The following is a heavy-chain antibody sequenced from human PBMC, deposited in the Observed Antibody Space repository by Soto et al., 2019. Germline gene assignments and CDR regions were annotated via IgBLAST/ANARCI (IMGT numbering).Heavy chain of an antibody. CDR1: GFTFSNHG. V-gene: IGHV3-33*01. J-gene: IGHJ4*02. D-gene: IGHD1-26*01. CDR2: IYYDGSNE. Sequence: QVQLVESGGGVVQPGRSLRLSCAASGFTFSNHGMHWVRQAPGKGLEWVARIYYDGSNEYYADSVKGRFTISRDDSKNTVYLKMSSGRVEDTAVYYWARGRGSGSSYQLDYWGQGTLVTVSS. CDR3: ARGRGSGSSYQLDY.